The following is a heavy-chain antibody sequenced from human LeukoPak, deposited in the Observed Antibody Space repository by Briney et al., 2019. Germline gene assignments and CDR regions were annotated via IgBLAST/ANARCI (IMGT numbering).Heavy chain of an antibody. CDR3: ASHVTVLGTRGFDF. V-gene: IGHV4-4*02. D-gene: IGHD6-19*01. CDR2: VHHGGAS. J-gene: IGHJ4*02. CDR1: GDSITSHSW. Sequence: PSETLSLTCAVSGDSITSHSWWSWVRQPPGKGLEWIGEVHHGGASNYDPSLESRVTISVDKSKNRFSLNLRSVTAADTATYYCASHVTVLGTRGFDFWGRGTLVTVS.